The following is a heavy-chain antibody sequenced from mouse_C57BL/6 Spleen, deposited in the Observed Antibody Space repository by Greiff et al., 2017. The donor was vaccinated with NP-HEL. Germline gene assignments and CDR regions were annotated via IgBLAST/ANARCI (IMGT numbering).Heavy chain of an antibody. D-gene: IGHD4-1*01. V-gene: IGHV1-18*01. CDR2: INPNNGGT. Sequence: EVKLMESGPELVKPGASVKIPCKASGYTYTDYNMDWVKQSHGKSLEWIGDINPNNGGTIYNQKFKGKATLTVDKSSSTAYMELRSLTSEDTAVYYCAKRTGTGHFDYWGQGTTLTVSS. CDR3: AKRTGTGHFDY. CDR1: GYTYTDYN. J-gene: IGHJ2*01.